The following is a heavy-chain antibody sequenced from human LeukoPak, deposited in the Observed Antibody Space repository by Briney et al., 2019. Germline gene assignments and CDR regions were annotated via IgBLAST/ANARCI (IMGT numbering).Heavy chain of an antibody. CDR3: ASYTAGGGGLDY. CDR1: GGSFSGYY. CDR2: INHGGST. V-gene: IGHV4-34*01. Sequence: SETLSLTCAVYGGSFSGYYWSWVRQPPGKGLEWIGEINHGGSTNYNPSLKSRVTISVDTSKNQFSLKLSSVTAADTAVYYCASYTAGGGGLDYWGQGTLVTVSS. J-gene: IGHJ4*02. D-gene: IGHD5-18*01.